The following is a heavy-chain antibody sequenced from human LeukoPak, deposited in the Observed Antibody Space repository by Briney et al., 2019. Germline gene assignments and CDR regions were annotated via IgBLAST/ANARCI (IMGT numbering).Heavy chain of an antibody. V-gene: IGHV4-59*01. J-gene: IGHJ4*02. CDR1: GGSISSYY. CDR2: LFYSGST. D-gene: IGHD3-10*01. CDR3: ATVAVIRGVTYFDY. Sequence: SETLSLTCTVSGGSISSYYWSWIRQLPGKGLEWIAHLFYSGSTDYNPSLESRVTISVDTSKNQFSLKLRSVTAADTAVYYCATVAVIRGVTYFDYWGQGTLVTVSS.